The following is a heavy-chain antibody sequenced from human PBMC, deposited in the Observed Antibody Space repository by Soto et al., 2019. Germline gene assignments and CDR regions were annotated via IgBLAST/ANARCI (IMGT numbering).Heavy chain of an antibody. CDR3: ASGIPARSNVLRYFGPA. V-gene: IGHV4-30-4*01. D-gene: IGHD3-9*01. CDR1: GGSISSGDYY. CDR2: IYYSGSI. Sequence: QVQLQESGPGLEKPSQTLSLACTVSGGSISSGDYYWSWIRQPPGKGLEWIGSIYYSGSIYYNPSRKSRVTITVDTSNTQFPLKLSSVTAADTAVYYCASGIPARSNVLRYFGPACGQGTLVTVSS. J-gene: IGHJ5*02.